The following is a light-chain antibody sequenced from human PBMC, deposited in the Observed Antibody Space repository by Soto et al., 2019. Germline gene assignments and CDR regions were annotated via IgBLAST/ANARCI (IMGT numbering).Light chain of an antibody. V-gene: IGKV3-11*01. CDR2: DAS. Sequence: EIVFAQSPASLSVSPGERATLSCRASQSISTFLAWYQQKPGQSPRLLIYDASDRATGIPARFSGSGSGTDFTLSINSLEPEDFAVYYCQQYNNWPPITFGQGTKVDIK. CDR3: QQYNNWPPIT. J-gene: IGKJ1*01. CDR1: QSISTF.